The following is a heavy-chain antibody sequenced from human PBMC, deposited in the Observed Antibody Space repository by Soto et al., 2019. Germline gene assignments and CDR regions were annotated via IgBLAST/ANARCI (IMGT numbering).Heavy chain of an antibody. CDR3: ATGVTGTTTEYFQH. J-gene: IGHJ1*01. D-gene: IGHD1-7*01. CDR2: ISSSSSTI. CDR1: GFTLSTYS. Sequence: EVQLVESGGNLVQPGGSLKLSCAASGFTLSTYSMNWVRQAPGKGLEWRSFISSSSSTIYYADSVRGRFTISRDNAKNSLYLQMNSLRDEDTAVYYCATGVTGTTTEYFQHWGQGTLVTVSS. V-gene: IGHV3-48*02.